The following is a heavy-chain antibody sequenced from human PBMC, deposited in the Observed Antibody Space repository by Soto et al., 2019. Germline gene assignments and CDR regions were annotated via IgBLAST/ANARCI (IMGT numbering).Heavy chain of an antibody. V-gene: IGHV3-11*06. CDR2: ISSSSSYT. CDR1: GFTFSDYY. CDR3: ARGGSYYYYYGMDV. Sequence: GGSLRLSCAASGFTFSDYYMSWIRQAPGKGLEWASYISSSSSYTNYADSVKGRFTISRDNAKNSLYLQMNSLRAEDTAVYYCARGGSYYYYYGMDVWGQGTTVTVSS. J-gene: IGHJ6*02.